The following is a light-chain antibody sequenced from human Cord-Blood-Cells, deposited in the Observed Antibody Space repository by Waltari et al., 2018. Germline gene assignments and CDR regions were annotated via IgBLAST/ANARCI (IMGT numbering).Light chain of an antibody. J-gene: IGKJ1*01. V-gene: IGKV3-11*01. CDR2: DAS. Sequence: VLTQSPATLSLRPGERATLSCSASQSVASYLAWYQQKPGQAPRLLIYDASNRATGIPARFSGSGSGTDFTLTISSLEPEDFAVYCCQQRSNWWTFGQGTKVEIK. CDR3: QQRSNWWT. CDR1: QSVASY.